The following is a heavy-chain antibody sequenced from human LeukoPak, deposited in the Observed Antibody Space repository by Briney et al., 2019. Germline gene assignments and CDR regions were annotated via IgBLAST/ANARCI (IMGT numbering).Heavy chain of an antibody. D-gene: IGHD2-2*01. J-gene: IGHJ4*02. Sequence: GGSLRLSCAASGFTFRSYAMRWVRQAPGKGLEWVSAISDSGGSTYYADSVKGRITISRDNSMNTLFLQMNSLRAEDTALYFCPKGFCSSTSCSPDYWGQGTLVTVSS. CDR3: PKGFCSSTSCSPDY. V-gene: IGHV3-23*01. CDR1: GFTFRSYA. CDR2: ISDSGGST.